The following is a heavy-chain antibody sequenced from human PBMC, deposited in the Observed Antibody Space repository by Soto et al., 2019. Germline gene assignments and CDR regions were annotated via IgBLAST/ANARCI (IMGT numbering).Heavy chain of an antibody. D-gene: IGHD3-16*01. CDR1: GYTFTNYW. V-gene: IGHV5-51*01. CDR3: ARHGAHFDS. CDR2: IYPGDSDT. J-gene: IGHJ4*02. Sequence: VESLKISCKGSGYTFTNYWIGWVRQMPGKGLEWMGFIYPGDSDTRYSPSFKGQVTISTDKSVSTAYLQWSSLKASDTAMYLGARHGAHFDSWAKGTLVTVAS.